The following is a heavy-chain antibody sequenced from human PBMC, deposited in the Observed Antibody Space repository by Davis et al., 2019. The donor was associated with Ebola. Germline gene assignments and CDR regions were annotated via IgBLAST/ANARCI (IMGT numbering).Heavy chain of an antibody. Sequence: ASVKVSCKASGYTFTSYYMHWVRQAPGQRLEWMGWINAGNGNTKYSQKFQGRVTITRDTSASTAYMELSSLRSEDTSVYYCARDRGGDYSFDYWGQGTPVTVSS. J-gene: IGHJ4*02. D-gene: IGHD3-10*01. CDR2: INAGNGNT. CDR3: ARDRGGDYSFDY. V-gene: IGHV1-3*01. CDR1: GYTFTSYY.